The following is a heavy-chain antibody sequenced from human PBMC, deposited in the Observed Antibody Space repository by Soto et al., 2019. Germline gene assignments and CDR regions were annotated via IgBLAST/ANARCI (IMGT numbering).Heavy chain of an antibody. J-gene: IGHJ4*02. Sequence: ASETLSLTCTVSGGSISSGGYYWSWIRQHPGKGLEWIGYIYYSGSTYYNPSLKSRVTISVDTSKNQFSLKLSSVTAAGTAVYYCARVVAGGFQRVFDYWGQGTLVTVSS. CDR3: ARVVAGGFQRVFDY. D-gene: IGHD2-15*01. CDR1: GGSISSGGYY. V-gene: IGHV4-30-4*08. CDR2: IYYSGST.